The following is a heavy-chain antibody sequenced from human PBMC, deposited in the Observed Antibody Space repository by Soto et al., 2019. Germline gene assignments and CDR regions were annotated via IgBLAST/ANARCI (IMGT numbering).Heavy chain of an antibody. D-gene: IGHD3-10*01. J-gene: IGHJ4*02. CDR2: IDEYGSTI. Sequence: GRSLRLSCASSVFTFISYWMHWVRQVPGKGLLWVSRIDEYGSTINYADSVKGRFTISRDNARNTLYLEMNSLRAEDTALYYCTRDIGGKGAYWGPGTLVTVSS. V-gene: IGHV3-74*01. CDR1: VFTFISYW. CDR3: TRDIGGKGAY.